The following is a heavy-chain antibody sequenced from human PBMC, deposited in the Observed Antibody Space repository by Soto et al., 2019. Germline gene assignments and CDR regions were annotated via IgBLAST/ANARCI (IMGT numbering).Heavy chain of an antibody. D-gene: IGHD6-6*01. J-gene: IGHJ4*02. Sequence: GGSLRLSCAASGFTFSNYGMTWVRQAPGTGLEWVSSIGKSGSDTYYADSVKGRVTISGDNSKSTLYLQMDSVGAEDTAVYYCAKTLAYSSSSAYFDYWGQGTLVTVSS. CDR2: IGKSGSDT. V-gene: IGHV3-23*01. CDR1: GFTFSNYG. CDR3: AKTLAYSSSSAYFDY.